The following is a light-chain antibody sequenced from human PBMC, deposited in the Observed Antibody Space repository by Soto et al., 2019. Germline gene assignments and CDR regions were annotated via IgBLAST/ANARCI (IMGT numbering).Light chain of an antibody. CDR1: SSDVGGYDY. CDR3: SSYTRSSTLG. J-gene: IGLJ2*01. Sequence: QSALTQPASVSGSPGQSITISCTGTSSDVGGYDYVSWYQQHPGKAPKLMIYDVNNRPSGVSDRFSGSKSDNTASLTISGLQAEDEADYYCSSYTRSSTLGFGGGTKVTVL. CDR2: DVN. V-gene: IGLV2-14*01.